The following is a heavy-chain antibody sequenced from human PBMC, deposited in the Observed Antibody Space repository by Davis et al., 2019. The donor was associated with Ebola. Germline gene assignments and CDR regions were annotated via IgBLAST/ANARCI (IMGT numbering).Heavy chain of an antibody. CDR2: IIPDGRSA. J-gene: IGHJ5*02. V-gene: IGHV3-74*01. CDR1: GFTFSSYA. Sequence: HTGGSLRLSCAASGFTFSSYAMSWVRQAPGKGLVWVSRIIPDGRSASYADSVKGRFTISRDNAKDTLYLQMNSLRAEDTAVYYCARGTTVNWDNWFDPWGQGTLVTVSS. CDR3: ARGTTVNWDNWFDP. D-gene: IGHD4-17*01.